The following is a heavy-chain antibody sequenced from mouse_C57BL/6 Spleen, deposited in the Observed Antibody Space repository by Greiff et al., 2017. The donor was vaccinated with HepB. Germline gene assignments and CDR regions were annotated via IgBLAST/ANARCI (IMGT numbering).Heavy chain of an antibody. D-gene: IGHD1-1*01. Sequence: VKLQQPGAELVKPGASVKMSCKASGYTFTSYWITWVKQRPGQGLEWIGDIYPGSGSTNYNEKFKSKATLTVDTSSSTAYMQLSSLTSEDSAVYYCARAPYYYGSSYYYFGYWGQGTTLTVSS. CDR3: ARAPYYYGSSYYYFGY. J-gene: IGHJ2*01. CDR1: GYTFTSYW. V-gene: IGHV1-55*01. CDR2: IYPGSGST.